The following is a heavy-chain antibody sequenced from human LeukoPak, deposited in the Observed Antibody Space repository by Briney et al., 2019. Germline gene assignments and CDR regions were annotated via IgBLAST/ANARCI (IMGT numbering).Heavy chain of an antibody. V-gene: IGHV3-7*01. D-gene: IGHD2-8*01. J-gene: IGHJ4*02. CDR3: AFSNAFKV. Sequence: PGGSLRLSCAASGISFSGNWMGWVRQAPGEGLEWVAGIKYDGSAKYNADSVKGRFTISRDNAKNSLYLEMNSLTAEDTAVYYCAFSNAFKVWGQGTLVTVSS. CDR1: GISFSGNW. CDR2: IKYDGSAK.